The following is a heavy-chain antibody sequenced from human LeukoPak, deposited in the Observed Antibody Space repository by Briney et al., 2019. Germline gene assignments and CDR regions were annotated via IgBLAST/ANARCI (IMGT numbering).Heavy chain of an antibody. Sequence: GSLRLSCAASGFTFSSYSMNWVRQAPGKGLEWIGEINHSGSTNYNPSLKSRVTISVDTSKNQFSLKLSSVTAADTAVYYCARGPRYYYDSSGYYWGQGTLVTVSS. J-gene: IGHJ4*02. V-gene: IGHV4-34*01. CDR1: GFTFSSYS. D-gene: IGHD3-22*01. CDR2: INHSGST. CDR3: ARGPRYYYDSSGYY.